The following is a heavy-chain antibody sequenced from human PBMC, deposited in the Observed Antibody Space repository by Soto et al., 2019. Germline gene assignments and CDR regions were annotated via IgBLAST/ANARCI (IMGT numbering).Heavy chain of an antibody. Sequence: SVKVSCKASGGTFSSYAISWVRQAPGQGLEWMGGIIPIFGTANYAQKFQGRVTITADESTSTAYMELSSLRSEDTAVYYCARDYAGNYYGSGRYFDYWGQGTLVTVSS. D-gene: IGHD3-10*01. CDR3: ARDYAGNYYGSGRYFDY. V-gene: IGHV1-69*13. CDR2: IIPIFGTA. J-gene: IGHJ4*02. CDR1: GGTFSSYA.